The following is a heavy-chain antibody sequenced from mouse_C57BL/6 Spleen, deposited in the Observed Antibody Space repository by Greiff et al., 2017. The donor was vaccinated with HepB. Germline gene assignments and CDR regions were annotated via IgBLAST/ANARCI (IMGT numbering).Heavy chain of an antibody. Sequence: VKLQESGAELMKPGASVKLSCKATGYTFTGYWIEWVKQRPGHGLEWIGEILPGSGSTNYNEKFKGKATFTADTSSNTAYMQLSSLTTEDSAIYYCARRREKSTMVTPYYFDYWGQGTTLTVSS. CDR3: ARRREKSTMVTPYYFDY. V-gene: IGHV1-9*01. J-gene: IGHJ2*01. D-gene: IGHD2-2*01. CDR1: GYTFTGYW. CDR2: ILPGSGST.